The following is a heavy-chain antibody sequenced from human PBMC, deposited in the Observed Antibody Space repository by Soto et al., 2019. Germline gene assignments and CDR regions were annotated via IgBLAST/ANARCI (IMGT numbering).Heavy chain of an antibody. V-gene: IGHV4-31*03. D-gene: IGHD4-17*01. CDR1: GGSISSGGYY. J-gene: IGHJ6*02. Sequence: QVQLQESGPGLVKPSQTLSLTCTVSGGSISSGGYYWSWIRQHPGKGLEWIGYIYYSGSTYYNPFLTSRVTISVDKSENQFPVNLTSVTGADTAVYYCASSFADYGYVTSSYYYVMDVWVQGTTVTVSS. CDR3: ASSFADYGYVTSSYYYVMDV. CDR2: IYYSGST.